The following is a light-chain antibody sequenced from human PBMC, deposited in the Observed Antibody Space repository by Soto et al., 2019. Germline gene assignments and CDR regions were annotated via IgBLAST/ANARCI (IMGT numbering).Light chain of an antibody. J-gene: IGKJ5*01. CDR2: DAS. CDR3: QQRTDWPTIT. V-gene: IGKV3-11*01. CDR1: QSVRTA. Sequence: EIVLTQSPATLSLSPGERATLSCGASQSVRTALAWYQQKPGQAPRLLIYDASKRTTGIPARFSGSGSGTDFTLSINNVESEDFGFSYCQQRTDWPTITFGQGTRLEIK.